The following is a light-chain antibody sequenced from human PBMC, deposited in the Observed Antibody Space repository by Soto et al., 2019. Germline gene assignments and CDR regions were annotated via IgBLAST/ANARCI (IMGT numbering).Light chain of an antibody. V-gene: IGLV7-43*01. J-gene: IGLJ3*02. CDR2: TTN. CDR1: TGAVTSGHY. Sequence: QTVVTQEPSLTVSPGGTVTLTCASSTGAVTSGHYASWFQQKPGQAPRTLIYTTNSRHSWTPAPFSGSLLGGKAALTLSALQPEDEAEYYCLLYYGGPQLMFGGGTKLTVL. CDR3: LLYYGGPQLM.